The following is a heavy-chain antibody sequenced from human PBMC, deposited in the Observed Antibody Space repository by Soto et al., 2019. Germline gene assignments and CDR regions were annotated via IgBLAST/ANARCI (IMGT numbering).Heavy chain of an antibody. CDR2: INHSGST. D-gene: IGHD5-12*01. CDR3: ARVFVATTPFDY. J-gene: IGHJ4*02. CDR1: GGSFSGYY. V-gene: IGHV4-34*01. Sequence: QVQLQQWGAGLLKPSETLSLTCAVYGGSFSGYYWSWIRQPPGKGLEWIGEINHSGSTNYNPSLKSRVTISVDTSKNQFSLKLSSVTAADTAVYYSARVFVATTPFDYWGQGTLVTVSS.